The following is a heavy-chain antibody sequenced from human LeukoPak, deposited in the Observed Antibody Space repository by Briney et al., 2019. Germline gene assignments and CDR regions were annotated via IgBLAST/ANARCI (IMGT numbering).Heavy chain of an antibody. CDR3: ARGPTRYYFDC. V-gene: IGHV4-59*01. D-gene: IGHD4-17*01. Sequence: SETLSLTCTVSSGSISSYYWSWIRQPPGKGLEWVGYIFYSGSTNYNPSLKSRVTISVDTSKNQFSLGLSSVTAADTAVYYCARGPTRYYFDCWGQGTLVTVSS. J-gene: IGHJ4*02. CDR1: SGSISSYY. CDR2: IFYSGST.